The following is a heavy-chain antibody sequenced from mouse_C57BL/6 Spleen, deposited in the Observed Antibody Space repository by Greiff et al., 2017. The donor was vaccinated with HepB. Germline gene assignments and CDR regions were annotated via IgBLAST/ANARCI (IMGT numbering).Heavy chain of an antibody. J-gene: IGHJ4*01. Sequence: EVQLQQSVAELVRPGASVKLSCTASGFNIKNTYMHWVKQRPEQGLEWIGRIDPANGNTKYAPKFQGKATITADTSSNTAYLQLSSLTSEDTAIYYCASHYYGSSLGYYYAMDYWGQGTSVTVSS. CDR1: GFNIKNTY. CDR3: ASHYYGSSLGYYYAMDY. V-gene: IGHV14-3*01. CDR2: IDPANGNT. D-gene: IGHD1-1*01.